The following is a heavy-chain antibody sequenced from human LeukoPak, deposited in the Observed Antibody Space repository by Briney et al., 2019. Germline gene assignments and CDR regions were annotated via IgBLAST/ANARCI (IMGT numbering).Heavy chain of an antibody. CDR2: ISYDGSNK. CDR3: ARGSMRRWSRDFDY. V-gene: IGHV3-30*04. J-gene: IGHJ4*02. D-gene: IGHD2-15*01. CDR1: GFTFSSYA. Sequence: GGSLRLSCAASGFTFSSYAMHWVRQAPGKGLEWVAVISYDGSNKYYADSVKGRFTISRDNSKNTLYLQMNSLRAEDTAVYYCARGSMRRWSRDFDYWGQGTLVTVSS.